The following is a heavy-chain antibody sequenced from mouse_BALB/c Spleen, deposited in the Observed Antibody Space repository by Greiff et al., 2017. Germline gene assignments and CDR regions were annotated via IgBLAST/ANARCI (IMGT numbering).Heavy chain of an antibody. Sequence: EVNVVESGGGLVQPGGSLKLSCAASGFTFSSYGMSWVRQTPDKRLELVATINSNGGSTYYPDSVKGRFTISRDNAKNTLYLQMSSLKSEDTAMYYCARDNYGYPDYWGQGTTLTVSS. J-gene: IGHJ2*01. CDR1: GFTFSSYG. D-gene: IGHD1-2*01. CDR2: INSNGGST. V-gene: IGHV5-6-3*01. CDR3: ARDNYGYPDY.